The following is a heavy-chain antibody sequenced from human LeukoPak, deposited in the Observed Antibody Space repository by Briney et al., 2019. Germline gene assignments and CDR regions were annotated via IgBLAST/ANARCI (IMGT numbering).Heavy chain of an antibody. V-gene: IGHV3-21*01. CDR2: ISSSSSYI. D-gene: IGHD1-26*01. J-gene: IGHJ4*02. CDR3: VLASGSYGDYFDY. CDR1: GFTFSSYS. Sequence: GGSLRLSCAASGFTFSSYSMNWVRQAPGKGLEWVSSISSSSSYIYYADSVKGRFTISRDNAKNSLYLQMNSLRAEDTAVYYCVLASGSYGDYFDYWGQGTLVTVSS.